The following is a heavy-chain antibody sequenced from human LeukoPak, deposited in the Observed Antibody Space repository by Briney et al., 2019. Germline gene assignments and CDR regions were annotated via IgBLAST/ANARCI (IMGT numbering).Heavy chain of an antibody. D-gene: IGHD3-10*01. V-gene: IGHV1-46*01. Sequence: GASVKVSCKASGYTFSIYNMHWVRQAPGQGLEWMGIINPSGGSASDAQKFQGRLTMTRDTSTSTLYMELSSLRSEDTAVYYCARGARYGSGVYYFDYWGQGTLVTVSS. J-gene: IGHJ4*02. CDR3: ARGARYGSGVYYFDY. CDR1: GYTFSIYN. CDR2: INPSGGSA.